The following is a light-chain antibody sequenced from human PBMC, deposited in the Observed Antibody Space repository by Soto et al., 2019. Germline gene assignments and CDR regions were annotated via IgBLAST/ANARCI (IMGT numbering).Light chain of an antibody. CDR2: DDN. CDR3: GSWDSSLSAYV. V-gene: IGLV1-51*01. Sequence: QSVLTQPPSVSAAPGQKVTISCSGSSSNIGGNSVSWYQQLPETAPKLLIYDDNKRPSGIPDRFSGSKSGTSATLGITGFQTGDEADYYCGSWDSSLSAYVIGTGTKGTVL. CDR1: SSNIGGNS. J-gene: IGLJ1*01.